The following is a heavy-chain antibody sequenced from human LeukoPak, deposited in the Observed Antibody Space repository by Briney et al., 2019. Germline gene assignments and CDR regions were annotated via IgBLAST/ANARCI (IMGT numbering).Heavy chain of an antibody. CDR3: ARITMVRGVIIATHYYGVDV. CDR1: GGSVSNDAYY. V-gene: IGHV4-61*08. J-gene: IGHJ6*02. CDR2: IYYSGST. D-gene: IGHD3-10*01. Sequence: SETLSLTCTVSGGSVSNDAYYWNWIRQPPGEGLEWIGYIYYSGSTNYNPSLKSRVAISVDTSKNQFSLKLSSMTAADTAAYYCARITMVRGVIIATHYYGVDVWGQGTTVTVSS.